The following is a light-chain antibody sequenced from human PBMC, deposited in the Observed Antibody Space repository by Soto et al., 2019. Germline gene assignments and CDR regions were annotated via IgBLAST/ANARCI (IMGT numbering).Light chain of an antibody. CDR2: GAS. V-gene: IGKV3-20*01. Sequence: EIVLTQSPGTLSLSPGERATLSCRASQSVSTNYLAWYQRKPGQAPRLLIYGASNRATDIPARFSGSGSGTDFTLTITRLEPEDFAVYYCQQYGHSPITFGQGTRLEIK. CDR1: QSVSTNY. CDR3: QQYGHSPIT. J-gene: IGKJ5*01.